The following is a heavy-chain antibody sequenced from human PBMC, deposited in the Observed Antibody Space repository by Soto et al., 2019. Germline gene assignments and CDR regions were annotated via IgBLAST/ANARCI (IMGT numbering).Heavy chain of an antibody. J-gene: IGHJ4*02. D-gene: IGHD3-22*01. CDR3: ARQIYDSDTGPNFQYYFDS. V-gene: IGHV5-10-1*01. CDR2: IDPSDSQT. Sequence: GESLKISCKGPGYSFACYWITWVRQKPGKGLGWMGRIDPSDSQTYYSPSFRGHVTISATKSITTVFLQWSSLRASDTAMYYCARQIYDSDTGPNFQYYFDSWGQGTPVTVSS. CDR1: GYSFACYW.